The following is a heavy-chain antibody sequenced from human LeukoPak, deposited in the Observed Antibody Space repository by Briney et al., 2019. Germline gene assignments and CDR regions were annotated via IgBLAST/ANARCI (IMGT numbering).Heavy chain of an antibody. CDR1: GFTFSSYS. V-gene: IGHV3-48*02. CDR2: ISSSSSTI. D-gene: IGHD6-13*01. CDR3: ARDGRDVAAAGIYYYYYYGMDV. Sequence: PGGSLRLSCAASGFTFSSYSMNWVRRAPGKGLEWVSYISSSSSTIYYADSVKGRFTISRDNAKNSLYLQMNRLRDEDTAVYYCARDGRDVAAAGIYYYYYYGMDVWGQGTTVTVSS. J-gene: IGHJ6*02.